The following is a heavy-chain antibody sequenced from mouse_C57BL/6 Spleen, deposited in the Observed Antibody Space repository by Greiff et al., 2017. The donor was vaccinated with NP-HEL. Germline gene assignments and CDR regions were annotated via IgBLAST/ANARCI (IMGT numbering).Heavy chain of an antibody. CDR2: ISDGGSYT. Sequence: EVQRVESGGGLVKPGGSLKLSCAASGFTFSSYAMSWVRQTPEKRLEWVATISDGGSYTYYPDNVKGRFTISRDNAKNNLYLQMSHLKSEDPAMYYCARAGYYGSSHWYFDVWGTGTTVTVSS. J-gene: IGHJ1*03. CDR1: GFTFSSYA. V-gene: IGHV5-4*01. CDR3: ARAGYYGSSHWYFDV. D-gene: IGHD1-1*01.